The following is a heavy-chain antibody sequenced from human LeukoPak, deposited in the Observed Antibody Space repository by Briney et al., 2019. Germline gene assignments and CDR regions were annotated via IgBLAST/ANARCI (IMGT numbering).Heavy chain of an antibody. V-gene: IGHV1-2*06. CDR1: GYTFTDYY. Sequence: ASVKVSCKASGYTFTDYYIHWVRHRQAPGQGLEWMGRINPNSGGTNYAQQFQGRVTMTRDTSISTAYMELSSLSSDDTAVYFCARRVGSSSGYSFDYWGQGTQVTVSS. CDR3: ARRVGSSSGYSFDY. J-gene: IGHJ4*02. CDR2: INPNSGGT. D-gene: IGHD5-12*01.